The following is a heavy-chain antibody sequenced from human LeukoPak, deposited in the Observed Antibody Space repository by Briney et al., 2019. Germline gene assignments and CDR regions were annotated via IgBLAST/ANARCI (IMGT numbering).Heavy chain of an antibody. V-gene: IGHV4-61*02. CDR1: GGSISSGSYY. D-gene: IGHD2-15*01. J-gene: IGHJ5*02. CDR2: IYTSGST. Sequence: SETLSLTCTVSGGSISSGSYYWSWIRQPAGKGLEWIGRIYTSGSTNYNPSLKSRVTISVDTSKNQFSLKLSSVTAADTAVYYCARTYCSGGSCYSRSPNWFDPWGQGTLVTVSS. CDR3: ARTYCSGGSCYSRSPNWFDP.